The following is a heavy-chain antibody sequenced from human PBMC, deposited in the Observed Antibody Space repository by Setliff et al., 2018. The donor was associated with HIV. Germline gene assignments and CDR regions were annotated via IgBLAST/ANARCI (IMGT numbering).Heavy chain of an antibody. V-gene: IGHV4-31*03. CDR1: GGSISSGGYY. J-gene: IGHJ5*02. CDR3: ARSSRGYCSGGSCYGFDP. Sequence: SETLSITCTVSGGSISSGGYYWSWIRQHPGKGLEWIGYIYYSGSTYYNPSLKSRVTISVDTSKNQLSLNVTSVTAADTAVYYCARSSRGYCSGGSCYGFDPWGQGILVTVSS. D-gene: IGHD2-15*01. CDR2: IYYSGST.